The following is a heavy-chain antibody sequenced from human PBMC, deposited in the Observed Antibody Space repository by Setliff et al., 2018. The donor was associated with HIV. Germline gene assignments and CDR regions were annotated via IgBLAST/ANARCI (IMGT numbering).Heavy chain of an antibody. D-gene: IGHD3-22*01. J-gene: IGHJ5*02. Sequence: SETLSLTCAVYGGSFSGYYWSWIRQPPGKGLEWIGEVNHSGSTNYNPSLKSRVTISVGTSKNQFSLKLSSVTAADTAVYYCARAGVEPDSSGSSFDPWGQGTLVTVSS. CDR2: VNHSGST. CDR1: GGSFSGYY. V-gene: IGHV4-34*01. CDR3: ARAGVEPDSSGSSFDP.